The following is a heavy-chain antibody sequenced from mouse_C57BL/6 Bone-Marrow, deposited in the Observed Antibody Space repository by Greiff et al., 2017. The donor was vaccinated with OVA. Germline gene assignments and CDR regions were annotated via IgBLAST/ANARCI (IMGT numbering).Heavy chain of an antibody. V-gene: IGHV5-6*01. J-gene: IGHJ2*01. Sequence: EVQLVESGGDLVKPGGSLKLSCAASGFTFSSYGMSWVRQTPDKRLEWVATISSGGSYTSYPDSVTGRFTISRDNAKNTLYLQMSSLKSEDTAMYYCARQDHDYGSSRGYYYYDYGGQGTTRTVSS. D-gene: IGHD1-1*01. CDR2: ISSGGSYT. CDR3: ARQDHDYGSSRGYYYYDY. CDR1: GFTFSSYG.